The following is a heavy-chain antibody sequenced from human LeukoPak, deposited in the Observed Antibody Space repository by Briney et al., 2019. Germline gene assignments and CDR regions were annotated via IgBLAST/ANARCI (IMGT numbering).Heavy chain of an antibody. V-gene: IGHV3-15*07. CDR3: TATANGGPYYFDY. D-gene: IGHD2-8*01. Sequence: GGSLRLSCAASGFTFSNAWMNWVRQAPGKGLEWVGRVKSKTNGGTTDYAAPVKGRFTISRGDSKNTLYLQMNSLKTEDTAVYYCTATANGGPYYFDYWGHGTLVTVSS. CDR2: VKSKTNGGTT. J-gene: IGHJ4*01. CDR1: GFTFSNAW.